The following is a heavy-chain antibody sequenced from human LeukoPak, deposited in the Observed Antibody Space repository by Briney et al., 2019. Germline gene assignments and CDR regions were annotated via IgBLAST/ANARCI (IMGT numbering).Heavy chain of an antibody. J-gene: IGHJ6*03. CDR1: GDTFSSYA. Sequence: ASVKVSCKASGDTFSSYAISWVRQAPGQGLEWMGGIIPIFGTANYAQKFQGRVTITTDESTSTAYMELSSLRSEDTAVYYCARGYDLNCSSTSCPWSGYYYMDVWGKGTTVTVSS. CDR3: ARGYDLNCSSTSCPWSGYYYMDV. V-gene: IGHV1-69*05. CDR2: IIPIFGTA. D-gene: IGHD2-2*01.